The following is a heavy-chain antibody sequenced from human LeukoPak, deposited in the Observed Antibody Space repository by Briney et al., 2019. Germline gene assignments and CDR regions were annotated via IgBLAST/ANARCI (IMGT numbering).Heavy chain of an antibody. CDR2: INPNSGGT. J-gene: IGHJ5*02. V-gene: IGHV1-2*04. CDR1: GYTFTGYY. D-gene: IGHD3-10*01. CDR3: ARDYYGSGSYHRWFDP. Sequence: ASVKVSCKASGYTFTGYYMHWVRQAPGQGLEWMGWINPNSGGTNYAQKFQGWVTMTRDTSISTAYMELSRLRSDDTAVYYCARDYYGSGSYHRWFDPWGQGTLVTVSS.